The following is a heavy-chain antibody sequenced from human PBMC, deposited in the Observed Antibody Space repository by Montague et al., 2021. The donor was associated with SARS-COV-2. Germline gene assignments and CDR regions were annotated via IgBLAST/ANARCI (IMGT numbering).Heavy chain of an antibody. CDR3: ARDVRYYYDQ. J-gene: IGHJ4*02. V-gene: IGHV4-59*01. CDR1: GGSMSSYH. D-gene: IGHD3-10*01. CDR2: VSYRGST. Sequence: SETLSLTCSLSGGSMSSYHWVWIRQPPGKGLEWIGYVSYRGSTNYNLSLKSRVTISLDTSKNRFSLRVTSVTAADTAVYYCARDVRYYYDQWGQGILVTVSS.